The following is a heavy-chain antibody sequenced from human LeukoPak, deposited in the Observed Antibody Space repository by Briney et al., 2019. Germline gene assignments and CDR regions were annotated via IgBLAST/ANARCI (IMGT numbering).Heavy chain of an antibody. CDR3: ARLRYSDH. CDR2: ISYDGSNK. V-gene: IGHV3-30*03. D-gene: IGHD2-15*01. J-gene: IGHJ4*02. CDR1: GFTFSSYG. Sequence: GGSLRLSCAASGFTFSSYGMHWVRQAPGKGLEWVAVISYDGSNKYYADSVKGRFTISRDNSKNTLYLQMNSLRAEDTAVYYCARLRYSDHWGQGTLVTVSS.